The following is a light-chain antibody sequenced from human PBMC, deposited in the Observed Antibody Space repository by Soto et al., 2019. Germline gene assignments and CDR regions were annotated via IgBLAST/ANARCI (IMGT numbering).Light chain of an antibody. CDR3: QQQFDSPIT. CDR1: QVISTS. Sequence: IQLTQSPSFLSPPTGQSVTLTCRASQVISTSLAWYQVKPGKDPKILIYAASTLESGVPSRFSATGSGTEFTLTITRLQTEDFATYECQQQFDSPITCGQGTRLDI. V-gene: IGKV1-9*01. J-gene: IGKJ5*01. CDR2: AAS.